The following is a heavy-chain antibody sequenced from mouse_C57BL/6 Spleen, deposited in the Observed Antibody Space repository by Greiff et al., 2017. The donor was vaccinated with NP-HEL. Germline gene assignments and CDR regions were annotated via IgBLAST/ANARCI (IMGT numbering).Heavy chain of an antibody. CDR1: GYTFTSYW. CDR2: IDPSDSYT. D-gene: IGHD1-1*01. Sequence: QVQLQQPGAELVRPGTSVKLSCKASGYTFTSYWMHWVKQRPGQGLEWIGVIDPSDSYTNYNQKFKGKATLTVDTSSSTAYMQLSSLTSEDSAVYYCASRCFSYETYYFDYWGQGTTLTVSS. V-gene: IGHV1-59*01. CDR3: ASRCFSYETYYFDY. J-gene: IGHJ2*01.